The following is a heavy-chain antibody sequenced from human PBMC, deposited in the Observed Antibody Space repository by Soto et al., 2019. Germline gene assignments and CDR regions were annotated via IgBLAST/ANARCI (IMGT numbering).Heavy chain of an antibody. CDR2: IKQDGSEK. J-gene: IGHJ4*02. Sequence: GGSLRLSCAASGFTFSSYWMSWVRQAPGKGLEWVANIKQDGSEKYYVDSVKGRFTISRDNAKNSLYLQMNSLRAEDSAVYYCARDLRDYVWGSYRYNGDYLDDWGQGTLVTVSS. CDR3: ARDLRDYVWGSYRYNGDYLDD. V-gene: IGHV3-7*01. D-gene: IGHD3-16*02. CDR1: GFTFSSYW.